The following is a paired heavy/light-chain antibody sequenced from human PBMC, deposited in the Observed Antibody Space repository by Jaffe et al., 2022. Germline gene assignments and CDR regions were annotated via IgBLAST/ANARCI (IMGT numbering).Heavy chain of an antibody. CDR1: GASITSGTYS. V-gene: IGHV4-61*02. CDR2: IYPSGTT. J-gene: IGHJ4*02. D-gene: IGHD3-16*01. CDR3: ARDSGTLGN. Sequence: QVQLQESGPGLVKPSETLTLTCSVSGASITSGTYSWSWVRQAAGKGLEWIGHIYPSGTTNYKPSLKSRVTISIDTSKNQFSLSLTSVTAADTAIYFCARDSGTLGNWGQGARVTVSA.
Light chain of an antibody. Sequence: DIQLTQSPSTLSASVGDRVTITCRASQNINRWLAWYQQKPGKAPNLLIYKASSLESGVPSRFSGSGSGTEFTLTISSLQPGDFATYFCQQYNSYTLYSFGQGTKLDI. V-gene: IGKV1-5*03. CDR3: QQYNSYTLYS. J-gene: IGKJ2*03. CDR2: KAS. CDR1: QNINRW.